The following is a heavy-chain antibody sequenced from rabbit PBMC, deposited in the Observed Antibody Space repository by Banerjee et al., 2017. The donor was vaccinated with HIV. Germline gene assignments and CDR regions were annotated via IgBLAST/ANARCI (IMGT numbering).Heavy chain of an antibody. CDR3: ARFGESTGEYNL. Sequence: QEQLEESVGDLVKPEGSLTLTCTASGFSFSGSYWICWVRQAPGKGLEWIACIYGGSDNTYYASWAKGRFTISKPSSTTVTLQMTSLTAADTATYFCARFGESTGEYNLWGKAPSSPS. CDR1: GFSFSGSYW. D-gene: IGHD7-1*01. CDR2: IYGGSDNT. V-gene: IGHV1S45*01. J-gene: IGHJ4*01.